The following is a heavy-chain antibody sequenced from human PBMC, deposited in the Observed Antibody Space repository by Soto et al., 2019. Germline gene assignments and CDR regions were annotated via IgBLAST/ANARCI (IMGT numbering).Heavy chain of an antibody. CDR2: INTDGLS. J-gene: IGHJ6*02. Sequence: PSETLSLTCSVSGVSITSYYWSWIRQSAGGGLEWMGRINTDGLSTYSPSFKSRLTLSLDTSKNHVSLRLISVTAADTAVYFCARVPVAVGATEDYYGLDVWGQRTRVTVSS. D-gene: IGHD2-15*01. CDR1: GVSITSYY. CDR3: ARVPVAVGATEDYYGLDV. V-gene: IGHV4-4*07.